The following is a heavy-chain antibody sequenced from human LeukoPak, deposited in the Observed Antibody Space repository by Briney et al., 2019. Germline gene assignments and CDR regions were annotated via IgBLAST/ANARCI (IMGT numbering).Heavy chain of an antibody. CDR2: IYYSGST. D-gene: IGHD6-13*01. CDR1: GGSISSSSYY. CDR3: ASIAAAGTVRLYFDY. J-gene: IGHJ4*02. Sequence: SETLSLTCTVSGGSISSSSYYWGWIRQPPGKGLEWIGSIYYSGSTYYNPSLKSRVTISVDTSKNQFSLQLSSVTAADTAVYYCASIAAAGTVRLYFDYWGQGTLVTVSS. V-gene: IGHV4-39*01.